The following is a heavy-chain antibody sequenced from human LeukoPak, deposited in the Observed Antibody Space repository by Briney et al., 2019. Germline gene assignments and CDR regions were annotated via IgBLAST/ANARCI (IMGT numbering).Heavy chain of an antibody. CDR1: GGSFSGYY. Sequence: PSETLSLTCAVYGGSFSGYYWSWIRQPPGKGLEWIGEINHSGSTNYNPSLKSRVTISVDTSKNQFSLKLSSVTAADTAVYYCARGCRRDYYYCYGMDVWGQGTTVTVSS. CDR2: INHSGST. V-gene: IGHV4-34*01. J-gene: IGHJ6*02. CDR3: ARGCRRDYYYCYGMDV.